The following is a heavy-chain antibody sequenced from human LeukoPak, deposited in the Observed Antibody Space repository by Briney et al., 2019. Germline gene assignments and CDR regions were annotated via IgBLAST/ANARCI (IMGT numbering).Heavy chain of an antibody. V-gene: IGHV3-74*01. CDR1: GFTFGSYW. CDR2: INNDGGGT. J-gene: IGHJ3*02. CDR3: ARGGPYHAFDI. Sequence: GGSLRLSCAASGFTFGSYWMYWVRRAPGKGLVYIARINNDGGGTTYADSVKGRFTISRDNARNGVYLQVNSLRAEDTAVYYCARGGPYHAFDIWGQGTMVTVSS. D-gene: IGHD2-2*02.